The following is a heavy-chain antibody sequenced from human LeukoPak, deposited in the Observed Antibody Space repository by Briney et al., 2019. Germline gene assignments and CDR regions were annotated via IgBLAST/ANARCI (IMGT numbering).Heavy chain of an antibody. V-gene: IGHV5-51*01. CDR2: IYPGDSDT. Sequence: GESLKISCKTSGYRFVSHWIVWVRQMPGKGLEWLGIIYPGDSDTRYSPSFQGQVTISADKSISTAYLQWSSLRASDTAMYYCARFYYGSGSPSWGQGTLVTVSS. CDR3: ARFYYGSGSPS. CDR1: GYRFVSHW. J-gene: IGHJ5*02. D-gene: IGHD3-10*01.